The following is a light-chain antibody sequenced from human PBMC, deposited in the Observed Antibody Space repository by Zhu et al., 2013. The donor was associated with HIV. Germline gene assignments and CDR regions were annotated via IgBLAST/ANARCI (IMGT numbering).Light chain of an antibody. V-gene: IGKV1-5*03. J-gene: IGKJ4*01. Sequence: DIQMTQSPPTLAASVGDRVTITCRASQSIGYWLAWYQQRPGRGPKLLIYGASNLESGVPSRFSGSGSGTDFTLTISSLQPDDFATYYCQQYNSYSLTFAGGTRVEIK. CDR1: QSIGYW. CDR2: GAS. CDR3: QQYNSYSLT.